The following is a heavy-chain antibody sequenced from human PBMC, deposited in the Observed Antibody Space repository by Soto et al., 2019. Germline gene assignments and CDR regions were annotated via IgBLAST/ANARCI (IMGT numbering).Heavy chain of an antibody. CDR2: IYHSGST. J-gene: IGHJ4*02. CDR3: ARAGGLGAVAVDY. CDR1: GGSISSGGYS. D-gene: IGHD6-19*01. Sequence: QLQLQESGSGLVKPSQTLSLTCAVSGGSISSGGYSWSWIRQPPGKGLEWIGYIYHSGSTYYNPSLQSRVTISVDRSQSQFSLKLSSVTAADTAVYYCARAGGLGAVAVDYWCQGTLVTVSS. V-gene: IGHV4-30-2*01.